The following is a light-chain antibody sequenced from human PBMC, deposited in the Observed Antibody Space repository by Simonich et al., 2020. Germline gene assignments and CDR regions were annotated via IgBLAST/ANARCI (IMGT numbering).Light chain of an antibody. J-gene: IGLJ3*02. CDR3: CSYAGSSNWV. CDR1: SSDVGSSNL. Sequence: QSALTQPASVSGSPGQSITISRTGTSSDVGSSNLVSWYQQHPGKAPKLMIYEGSKRPSGVSNRFSGSKSGNTASLTISGLQAEDEADYYCCSYAGSSNWVFGGGTKLTVL. V-gene: IGLV2-23*01. CDR2: EGS.